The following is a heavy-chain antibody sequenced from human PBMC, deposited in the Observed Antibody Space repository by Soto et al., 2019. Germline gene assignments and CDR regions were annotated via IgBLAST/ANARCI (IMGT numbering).Heavy chain of an antibody. V-gene: IGHV3-21*01. J-gene: IGHJ4*02. CDR3: ARLVPYCTNGVCYNGATDY. CDR2: ISSSSSYI. D-gene: IGHD2-8*01. Sequence: PGGSLRLSCAASGFTFSSYSMNWVRQAPGKGLDWVSSISSSSSYIYYADSVKGRFTISRDNAKNSLYLQMNSLRAEDTAVYYCARLVPYCTNGVCYNGATDYPGQGTLVTVSS. CDR1: GFTFSSYS.